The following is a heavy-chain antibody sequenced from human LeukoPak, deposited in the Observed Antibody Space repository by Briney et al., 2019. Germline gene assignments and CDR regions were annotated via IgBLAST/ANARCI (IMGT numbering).Heavy chain of an antibody. Sequence: SETLSLTCAVYGGSFSGYYWSWIRQPPGKGLEWIGEINHSGSTNYNPSLKSRVTISVDTSKNQFSLKLSSVTAADTAVYYCARRSSYYDILTGYYRVSLWVFDYWGQGTLVTVSS. V-gene: IGHV4-34*01. J-gene: IGHJ4*02. CDR2: INHSGST. CDR3: ARRSSYYDILTGYYRVSLWVFDY. CDR1: GGSFSGYY. D-gene: IGHD3-9*01.